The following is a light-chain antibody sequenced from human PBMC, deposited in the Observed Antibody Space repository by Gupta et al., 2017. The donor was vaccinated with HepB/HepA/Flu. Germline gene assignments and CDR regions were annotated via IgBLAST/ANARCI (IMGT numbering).Light chain of an antibody. CDR1: QSVRSSY. Sequence: EIVLTQSPGTLALSPGERATLSCRASQSVRSSYLAWYQQKPGQAPRLLIYGASSRATGIPDRFSGSGSGTDFTLTITRLEPEDCAVYYCQQYGSSAITFGQGTRLEIK. J-gene: IGKJ5*01. CDR2: GAS. CDR3: QQYGSSAIT. V-gene: IGKV3-20*01.